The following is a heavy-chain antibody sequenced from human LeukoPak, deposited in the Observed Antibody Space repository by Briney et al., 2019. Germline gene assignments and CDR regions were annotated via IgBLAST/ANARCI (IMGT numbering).Heavy chain of an antibody. V-gene: IGHV1-2*02. CDR3: ARRYCSSTSCYYFDY. Sequence: ASVTVSFKASGYTFTDYYMHWVRQAPGQGLEWMGWINANRGGTNYAQRFQGRVTMTRDTSITTAYMELSRLKSDDTAVYYCARRYCSSTSCYYFDYWGQGTLVTVSS. CDR1: GYTFTDYY. D-gene: IGHD2-2*01. CDR2: INANRGGT. J-gene: IGHJ4*02.